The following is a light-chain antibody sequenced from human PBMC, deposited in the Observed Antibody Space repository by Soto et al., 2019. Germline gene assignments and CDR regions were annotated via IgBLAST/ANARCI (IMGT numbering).Light chain of an antibody. Sequence: ETGMTKSLGIIVVSSRENVPXSCRASQSVNSNYLAWYQQHPGQPNRLIIYGISTRATGITDRLSGSGSGTEFSLTISSLQSEDFAVYYCQPYSKWPITVGQGTRLEIK. V-gene: IGKV3-15*01. J-gene: IGKJ5*01. CDR3: QPYSKWPIT. CDR1: QSVNSN. CDR2: GIS.